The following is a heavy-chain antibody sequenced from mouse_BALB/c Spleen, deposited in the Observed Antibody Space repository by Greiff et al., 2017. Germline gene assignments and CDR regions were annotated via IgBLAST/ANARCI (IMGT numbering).Heavy chain of an antibody. D-gene: IGHD2-3*01. CDR2: IWAGGST. CDR3: ARDRSYDGYYGGFAY. J-gene: IGHJ3*01. V-gene: IGHV2-9*02. CDR1: GFSLTSYG. Sequence: VKVVESGPGLVAPSQSLSITCTVSGFSLTSYGVHWVRQPPGKGLEWLGVIWAGGSTNYNSALMSRLSISKDNSKSQVFLKMNSLQTDDTAMYYCARDRSYDGYYGGFAYWGQGTLVTVSA.